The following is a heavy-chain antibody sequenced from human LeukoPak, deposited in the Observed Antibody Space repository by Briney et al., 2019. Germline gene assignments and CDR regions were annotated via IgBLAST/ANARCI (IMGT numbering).Heavy chain of an antibody. J-gene: IGHJ6*02. CDR3: ARGYYGSGRHGMDV. V-gene: IGHV6-1*01. D-gene: IGHD3-10*01. CDR2: AYYRSNWYS. Sequence: SQTLSLTCAISGDSVSSNSATWNWIRQSPSRGLELLGRAYYRSNWYSDYALSVKSRITINPDTSKNQFSLQLDSVTPEDTAMYYCARGYYGSGRHGMDVWGQGTTVTVSS. CDR1: GDSVSSNSAT.